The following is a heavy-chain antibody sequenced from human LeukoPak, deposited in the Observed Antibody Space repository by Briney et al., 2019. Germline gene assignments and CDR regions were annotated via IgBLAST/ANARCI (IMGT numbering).Heavy chain of an antibody. J-gene: IGHJ4*02. Sequence: SETLSLTCTVSGYSISSGYYWGWIRQPPGKGLEWIGSIYHSGSTYYNPSLKSRVTISVDTSKNQFSLKTRSVTAADTAVYYCARDGEYGSGSYYPDYWGQGTLVTVSS. CDR3: ARDGEYGSGSYYPDY. CDR1: GYSISSGYY. D-gene: IGHD3-10*01. CDR2: IYHSGST. V-gene: IGHV4-38-2*02.